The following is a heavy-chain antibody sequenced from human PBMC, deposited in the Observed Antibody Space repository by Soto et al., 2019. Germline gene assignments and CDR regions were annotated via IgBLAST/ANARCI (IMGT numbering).Heavy chain of an antibody. CDR2: LSGSGGST. Sequence: PGGSLRLACAASGFTFISYAMSWVRQAPGKGLEWVSALSGSGGSTYYADSVKGRFTISRDNSKTTLYLQINSLRAEDTAVYYSAKARLGTGQPLDYWGQGTLGKSPQ. CDR1: GFTFISYA. J-gene: IGHJ4*02. CDR3: AKARLGTGQPLDY. V-gene: IGHV3-23*01. D-gene: IGHD3-9*01.